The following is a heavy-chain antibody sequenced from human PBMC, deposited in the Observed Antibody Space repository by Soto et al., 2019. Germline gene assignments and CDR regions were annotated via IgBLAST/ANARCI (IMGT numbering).Heavy chain of an antibody. CDR1: GYTFTSYD. CDR2: INPDSGNT. Sequence: QVQLVQSGAEVKKPGASVKVSCKASGYTFTSYDINWVRQASGQGLEWMGWINPDSGNTAYAQKFQGRVTMTTNTAMNTAYMELSSLRSDDTAVYYCATVKAARTVGFDYWGQGTLVTVSS. CDR3: ATVKAARTVGFDY. D-gene: IGHD6-6*01. J-gene: IGHJ4*02. V-gene: IGHV1-8*01.